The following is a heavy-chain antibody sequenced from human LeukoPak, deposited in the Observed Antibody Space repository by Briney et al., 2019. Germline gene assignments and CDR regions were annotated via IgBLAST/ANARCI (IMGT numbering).Heavy chain of an antibody. J-gene: IGHJ4*02. CDR2: IRTHDGNT. V-gene: IGHV1-18*01. CDR1: GYTFTSYG. CDR3: VTMGY. D-gene: IGHD3-10*01. Sequence: ASVKVSFKTSGYTFTSYGISWVRQAPGQGLEWVGWIRTHDGNTNNAPKLQGRVTMTTDTSTSTSYMELRSLRSDDTAVYYCVTMGYWGQGTLVTVSS.